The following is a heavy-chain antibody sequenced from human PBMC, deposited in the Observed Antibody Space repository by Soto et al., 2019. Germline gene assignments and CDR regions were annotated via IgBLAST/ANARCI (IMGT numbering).Heavy chain of an antibody. CDR1: GFTFSSYA. V-gene: IGHV3-30-3*01. D-gene: IGHD3-22*01. Sequence: GGSLRLSCAASGFTFSSYAMHWVRQAPGKGLEWVAVISYDGSNKYYADSVKGRFTISRDNSKNTLYLQINSLRAEDTAVYYCARDPRTSSGYYYERLGGMDVWGQGTTVTVSS. CDR2: ISYDGSNK. CDR3: ARDPRTSSGYYYERLGGMDV. J-gene: IGHJ6*02.